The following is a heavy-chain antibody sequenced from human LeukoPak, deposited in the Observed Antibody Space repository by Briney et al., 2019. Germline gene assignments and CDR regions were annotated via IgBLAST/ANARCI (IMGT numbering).Heavy chain of an antibody. CDR3: ARDPGPTAGYSSSWFDAFDI. J-gene: IGHJ3*02. V-gene: IGHV1-2*02. Sequence: GASVKVSCKASGYTFTGYYMHWVRQAPGQGLEWMGWINPNSGGTNYAQKFQGRVTMTRDTSISTAYMELSRLRSDDTAVYYCARDPGPTAGYSSSWFDAFDIWGQGTMVTVSS. D-gene: IGHD6-13*01. CDR2: INPNSGGT. CDR1: GYTFTGYY.